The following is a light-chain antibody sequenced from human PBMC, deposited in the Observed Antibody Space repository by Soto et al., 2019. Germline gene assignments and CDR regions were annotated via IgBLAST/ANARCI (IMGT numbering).Light chain of an antibody. CDR1: QSVSSSY. J-gene: IGKJ4*01. V-gene: IGKV3-20*01. CDR3: QQYGSSPPLT. Sequence: EIVLTQSPGTLSLSPGERATLSCRASQSVSSSYLAWYQQKPGQAPRLLIYGASSRATGIPDRFSGSGSGTAFTLTISRLEPEDFAEYYCQQYGSSPPLTFGGGTKVEIK. CDR2: GAS.